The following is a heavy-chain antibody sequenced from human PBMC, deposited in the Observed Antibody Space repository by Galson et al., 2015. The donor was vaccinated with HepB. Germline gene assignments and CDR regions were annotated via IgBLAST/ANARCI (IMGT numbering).Heavy chain of an antibody. Sequence: SLRLSCAASGFTFSSYAMHWVRQAPGKGLEYVSAISSNGGSTYYADSVKGRFTISRDNSKNTLYLQMSSLRAEDTAVYYCVKDTQADEIAAAGTGYFDYWGQGTLVTVSS. J-gene: IGHJ4*02. CDR1: GFTFSSYA. V-gene: IGHV3-64D*06. CDR3: VKDTQADEIAAAGTGYFDY. D-gene: IGHD6-13*01. CDR2: ISSNGGST.